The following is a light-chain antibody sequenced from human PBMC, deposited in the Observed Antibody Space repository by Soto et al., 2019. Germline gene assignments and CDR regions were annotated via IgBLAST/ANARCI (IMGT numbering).Light chain of an antibody. CDR1: SSYIGGYNY. Sequence: QSVLTQPPSASGSPGQSVTISCTGTSSYIGGYNYVSWYQQHPGKAPKLMIYEVSKRPSGVPDRFSGSKSGNTASLTVSGLQAEDEADYYCSSYASSNNYVFGSGTKVTVL. CDR3: SSYASSNNYV. J-gene: IGLJ1*01. V-gene: IGLV2-8*01. CDR2: EVS.